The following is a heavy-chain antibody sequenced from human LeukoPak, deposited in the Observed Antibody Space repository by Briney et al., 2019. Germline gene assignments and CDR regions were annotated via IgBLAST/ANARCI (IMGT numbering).Heavy chain of an antibody. Sequence: GGSLRLSCAASGFTFSDYYMSSIRQAPGKGLEWVSYISSSSSYTNYADSVKGRFTISRDNAKNSLYLQMNSLRAEDTAVYYCARAGAGSSWFSDAFDIWGQGTMVTVSS. D-gene: IGHD6-13*01. CDR1: GFTFSDYY. CDR2: ISSSSSYT. J-gene: IGHJ3*02. CDR3: ARAGAGSSWFSDAFDI. V-gene: IGHV3-11*06.